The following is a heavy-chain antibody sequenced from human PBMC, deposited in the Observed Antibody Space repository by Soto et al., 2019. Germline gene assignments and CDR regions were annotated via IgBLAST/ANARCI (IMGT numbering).Heavy chain of an antibody. CDR2: TYYRSKWYN. CDR1: GDSVSSNSAA. J-gene: IGHJ4*02. CDR3: ARVPPPPGSPPPVAGTVY. V-gene: IGHV6-1*01. D-gene: IGHD6-19*01. Sequence: PSQTLSLTCAISGDSVSSNSAAWNWIRQSPSRGLEWLGRTYYRSKWYNDYAVSVKSRITINPDTSKNQFSLQLNSVTPEDTAVYYFARVPPPPGSPPPVAGTVYWGQGTLVTVSS.